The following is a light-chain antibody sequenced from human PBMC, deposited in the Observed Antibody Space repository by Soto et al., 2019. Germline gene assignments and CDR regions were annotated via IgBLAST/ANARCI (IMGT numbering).Light chain of an antibody. CDR1: SSDVGGYNY. J-gene: IGLJ2*01. Sequence: QSVLTHPASVSGSPGQSITISCTGTSSDVGGYNYVSWYQQHPGKAPKLMIYEVSNRPSGVSNRFSGSKSGNTASLTISGLQAEDEADYYCSSYTSSSTVVFGGRTKLTVL. CDR3: SSYTSSSTVV. V-gene: IGLV2-14*01. CDR2: EVS.